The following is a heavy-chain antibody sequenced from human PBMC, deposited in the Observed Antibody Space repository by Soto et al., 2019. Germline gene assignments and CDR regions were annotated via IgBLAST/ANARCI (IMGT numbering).Heavy chain of an antibody. D-gene: IGHD6-13*01. CDR1: GFTFSSYS. V-gene: IGHV3-48*01. J-gene: IGHJ5*02. Sequence: EVQLVESGRGLVQPGGSLRLSCAASGFTFSSYSMNWVRQAPGKGLEWVSYISSSSSTIYYADSVKGRFTISRDNAQNSLYLQMNSLRAEDTAVYYCARHPERIAQIGWFDPWGQGTLVTVSS. CDR2: ISSSSSTI. CDR3: ARHPERIAQIGWFDP.